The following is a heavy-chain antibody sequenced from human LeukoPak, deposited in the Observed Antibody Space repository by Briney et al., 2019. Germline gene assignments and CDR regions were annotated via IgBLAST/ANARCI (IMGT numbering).Heavy chain of an antibody. V-gene: IGHV3-23*01. CDR1: GFTFSDDW. CDR3: AKRADGCSGVNCYYYYMDV. D-gene: IGHD2-15*01. J-gene: IGHJ6*03. CDR2: ISGVGDST. Sequence: PGGSLRLSCAASGFTFSDDWMNWVRQAPGKGLEWVSTISGVGDSTYYAESVKGRFTMSRDNSKNTVYLQMNSLRVEDTAIYYCAKRADGCSGVNCYYYYMDVWGKGTTVTVSS.